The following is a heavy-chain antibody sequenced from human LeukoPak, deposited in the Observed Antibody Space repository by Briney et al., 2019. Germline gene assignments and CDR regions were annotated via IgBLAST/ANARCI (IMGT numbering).Heavy chain of an antibody. Sequence: GGSLRLSCAASGFTFSSYWMHWVRQGPGTGLVWVSRINPDGSATSYADSVKGRFTISRDNAKNTLYLQMNSLRAEDTAVYYCARDSGSGSYSGYWGLGTLVTVS. J-gene: IGHJ4*02. D-gene: IGHD3-10*01. CDR3: ARDSGSGSYSGY. CDR1: GFTFSSYW. CDR2: INPDGSAT. V-gene: IGHV3-74*01.